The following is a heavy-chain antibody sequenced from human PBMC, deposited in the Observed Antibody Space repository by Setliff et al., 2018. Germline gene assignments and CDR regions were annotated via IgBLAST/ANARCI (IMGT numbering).Heavy chain of an antibody. V-gene: IGHV4-34*01. D-gene: IGHD2-2*01. CDR2: ISHSGST. CDR1: GGSFSTYY. CDR3: RLAHCSTTSCEEALDY. J-gene: IGHJ4*02. Sequence: SETLSLTCAVYGGSFSTYYWSWIRQPPGKGLEWIGEISHSGSTNYNPSLESRVTMSVDTSKNQFSLNLNSVTAAGTAVYYFRLAHCSTTSCEEALDYWSQGTQVTVSS.